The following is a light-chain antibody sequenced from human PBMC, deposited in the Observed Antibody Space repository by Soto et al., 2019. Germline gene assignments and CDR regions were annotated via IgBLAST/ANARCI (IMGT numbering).Light chain of an antibody. J-gene: IGKJ1*01. Sequence: DIQMTQSPSTLSASVGEGVTITCRASQSISNWLAWYQQKQGKAPKLLIFKASNLESGVPSRFSGRGSGTEFTLTISSLQPDDFATYYCQQYHSYPVTFGQGTKVDIK. CDR3: QQYHSYPVT. V-gene: IGKV1-5*03. CDR1: QSISNW. CDR2: KAS.